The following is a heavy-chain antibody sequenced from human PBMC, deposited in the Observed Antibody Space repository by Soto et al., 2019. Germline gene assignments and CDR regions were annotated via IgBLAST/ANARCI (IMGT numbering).Heavy chain of an antibody. V-gene: IGHV4-4*07. CDR3: ARLWFGKPPGYLDY. CDR1: GGSIRNYY. D-gene: IGHD3-10*01. CDR2: IYTRGNS. Sequence: QVQLQESGPGLVKPSETLSLTCSVSGGSIRNYYWNWIRQPAGKGLEWIGRIYTRGNSDYTPSLKRRVTMSADTSKNQLSLRLSSVTPAASAVYYCARLWFGKPPGYLDYWGQGIRVTISS. J-gene: IGHJ4*02.